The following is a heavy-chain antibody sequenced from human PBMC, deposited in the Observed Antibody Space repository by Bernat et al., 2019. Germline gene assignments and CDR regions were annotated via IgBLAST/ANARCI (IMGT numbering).Heavy chain of an antibody. Sequence: QVQLVESGGGVVQPGRFLRLSCAASGFTFSSYGMHWVRQAPGKGLEWVAVIWYDGSNKYYADSVKGRFTISRDNSKNTLYLQMNSLRAEDTAVYYCAFASDYRAIDYWGQGTLVTVSS. CDR3: AFASDYRAIDY. D-gene: IGHD4/OR15-4a*01. CDR1: GFTFSSYG. V-gene: IGHV3-33*01. J-gene: IGHJ4*02. CDR2: IWYDGSNK.